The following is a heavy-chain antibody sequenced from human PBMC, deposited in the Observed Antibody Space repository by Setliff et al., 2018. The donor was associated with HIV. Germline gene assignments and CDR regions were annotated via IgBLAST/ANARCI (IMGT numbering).Heavy chain of an antibody. CDR3: ARDIPPEYPGFDL. CDR2: ISSTSTYI. Sequence: ETLSLTCAVYGGSFSSYEMDWVRQAPGKGLEWFSSISSTSTYIYYADSVRGRFTISRDNAKRSLYLQMNSLRVEDTAVYYCARDIPPEYPGFDLWGQGTVVTVSS. CDR1: GGSFSSYE. D-gene: IGHD6-6*01. J-gene: IGHJ3*01. V-gene: IGHV3-21*01.